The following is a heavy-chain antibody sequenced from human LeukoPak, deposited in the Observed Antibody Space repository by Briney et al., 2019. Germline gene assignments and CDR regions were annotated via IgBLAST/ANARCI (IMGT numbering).Heavy chain of an antibody. CDR1: GFTFSGCG. CDR2: IWYDGRDK. D-gene: IGHD5-18*01. Sequence: PGGSLRLSRAASGFTFSGCGMHWVRQAPGKGLEWVAFIWYDGRDKYYVDSVKGRFTISRDNSKNTLYLQMNSLRAEDTAMYYCAKDPYSYGSYFDYWGQGTLVTVSS. V-gene: IGHV3-30*02. CDR3: AKDPYSYGSYFDY. J-gene: IGHJ4*02.